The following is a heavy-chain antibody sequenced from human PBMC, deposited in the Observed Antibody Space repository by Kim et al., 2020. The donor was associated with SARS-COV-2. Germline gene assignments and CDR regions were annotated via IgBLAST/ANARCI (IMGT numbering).Heavy chain of an antibody. D-gene: IGHD2-2*03. CDR3: AKLGSGRSASCRGFDP. CDR2: IYSSGSA. V-gene: IGHV4-59*08. Sequence: SETLSLTCTLSDGSISNHYWSWIRQPPGKGLEWIGYIYSSGSANYNPSLKTRVTMSVDTSTNQISLKLTSVTAADTAVYYCAKLGSGRSASCRGFDPWGHGTLVTVSS. J-gene: IGHJ5*02. CDR1: DGSISNHY.